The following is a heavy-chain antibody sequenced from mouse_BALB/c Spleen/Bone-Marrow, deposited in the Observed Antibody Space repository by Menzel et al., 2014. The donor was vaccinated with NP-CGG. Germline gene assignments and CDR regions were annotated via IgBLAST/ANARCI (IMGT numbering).Heavy chain of an antibody. CDR2: ISTYYGDA. V-gene: IGHV1S137*01. Sequence: VKLVESGAELVRPGVSVKISCKGSGYTFXDYAMHWVKQGHAKSLEWIGVISTYYGDASYNQKFKGKATMTVDKSSSTAYMELARLTSEDSAIYYCASRGGSSWFAYWGQGTLVTVSA. J-gene: IGHJ3*01. CDR1: GYTFXDYA. CDR3: ASRGGSSWFAY.